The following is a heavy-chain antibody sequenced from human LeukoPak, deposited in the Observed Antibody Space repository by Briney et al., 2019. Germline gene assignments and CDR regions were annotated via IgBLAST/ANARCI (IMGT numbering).Heavy chain of an antibody. CDR1: GGSISSGDYY. CDR3: ARKYYDFWSGPHYFDY. D-gene: IGHD3-3*01. J-gene: IGHJ4*02. Sequence: SETLSLTCTVSGGSISSGDYYWSWIRQPPGKGLEWIGYIYYSGSTYYNPSLKSRVTISVDTSKNQFSLKLSSVSAADTAVYYCARKYYDFWSGPHYFDYWGQGTLVTVSS. V-gene: IGHV4-30-4*08. CDR2: IYYSGST.